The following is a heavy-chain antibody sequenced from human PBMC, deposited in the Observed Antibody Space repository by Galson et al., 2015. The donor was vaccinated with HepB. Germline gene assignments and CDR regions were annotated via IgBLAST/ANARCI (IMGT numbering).Heavy chain of an antibody. CDR2: MYSSGGT. V-gene: IGHV4-59*01. J-gene: IGHJ6*02. Sequence: ETLSLTCTVSGGSISSFCWSWIRQPPGKGLEWIGYMYSSGGTKNNPSLKSRVTMSLDTSKSQFSLILSSVTAADTAVYYCARQTSLAGGMDVWGQGTTVTVFS. CDR3: ARQTSLAGGMDV. CDR1: GGSISSFC. D-gene: IGHD3-16*01.